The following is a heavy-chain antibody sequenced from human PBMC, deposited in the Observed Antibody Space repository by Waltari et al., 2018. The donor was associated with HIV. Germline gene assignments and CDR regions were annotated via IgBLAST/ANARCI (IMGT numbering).Heavy chain of an antibody. V-gene: IGHV4-39*01. CDR2: ICHSGNT. J-gene: IGHJ5*02. Sequence: QLQLQESGPGLVKPSETLSLTCSVSGDSVTSGDTLWDWVRQPPGKGLEWVATICHSGNTYYNPSLKSRVSVSVDTSKNQFSLKMRAVTASDTALYFCARHNLLGRIGRIDPWGQGILVTVSS. CDR1: GDSVTSGDTL. CDR3: ARHNLLGRIGRIDP. D-gene: IGHD3-10*01.